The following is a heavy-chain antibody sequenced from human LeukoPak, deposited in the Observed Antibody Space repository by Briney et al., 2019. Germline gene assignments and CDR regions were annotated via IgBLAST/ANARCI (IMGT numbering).Heavy chain of an antibody. J-gene: IGHJ5*02. D-gene: IGHD6-6*01. V-gene: IGHV4-39*07. CDR2: INHSGST. CDR1: GGSIRSSYYY. CDR3: ARGYVAARFYP. Sequence: PSETLSLTCTVSGGSIRSSYYYWGWIRQPPGKGLEWIGEINHSGSTNYNPSLKSRVTISVDTSKNQFSLKLSSVTAADTAVYYCARGYVAARFYPWGQGTLVTVSS.